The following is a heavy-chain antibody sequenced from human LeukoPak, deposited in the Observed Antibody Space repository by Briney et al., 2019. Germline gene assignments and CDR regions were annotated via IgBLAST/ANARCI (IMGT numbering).Heavy chain of an antibody. J-gene: IGHJ4*02. Sequence: GGSLRLSCVASGFTFINTWMNWVRQAPGKGLEWVGRVKSKTDGGTTDYAAPVKGRFTISRDDSKNTLYLQMNSLKTEDTAVYYCSTTYYYDSSEGYWGQGTLVTVSS. D-gene: IGHD3-22*01. CDR2: VKSKTDGGTT. CDR1: GFTFINTW. CDR3: STTYYYDSSEGY. V-gene: IGHV3-15*07.